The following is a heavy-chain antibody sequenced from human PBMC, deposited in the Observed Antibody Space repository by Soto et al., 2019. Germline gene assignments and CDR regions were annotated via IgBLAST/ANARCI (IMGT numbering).Heavy chain of an antibody. D-gene: IGHD3-16*01. CDR3: AFGNLSYYFDF. CDR1: GFTFSGFG. CDR2: IWYDGSDK. V-gene: IGHV3-33*01. Sequence: LRLSCAASGFTFSGFGMHWVRQAPGKGLEWVAIIWYDGSDKYYADSVKGRFTISRDNSKNTLYLQMNSLRAEDTAVYHCAFGNLSYYFDFWGQGTPVTVS. J-gene: IGHJ4*02.